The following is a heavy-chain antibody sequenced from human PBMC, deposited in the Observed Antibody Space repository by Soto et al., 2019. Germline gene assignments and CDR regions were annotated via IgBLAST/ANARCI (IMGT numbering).Heavy chain of an antibody. CDR3: ARWGTGAFDP. V-gene: IGHV4-31*03. CDR2: IYYSGSA. D-gene: IGHD2-8*02. CDR1: GGSISSGGYY. Sequence: LSLTCTVSGGSISSGGYYWSWIRQHPGKGLEWIGYIYYSGSAYYNPSLKSRVTISVDTSKNQFSLKLSSVTAADTAVYYCARWGTGAFDPWGQGTLVTVSS. J-gene: IGHJ5*02.